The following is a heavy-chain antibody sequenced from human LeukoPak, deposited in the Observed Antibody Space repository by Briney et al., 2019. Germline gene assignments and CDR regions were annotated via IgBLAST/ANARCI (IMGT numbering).Heavy chain of an antibody. V-gene: IGHV3-66*01. CDR1: GFTVSSSY. CDR2: IYSGGTT. Sequence: PGGSLRLSCAASGFTVSSSYMNWVRQAPGKGLEWVSVIYSGGTTYYADSVKGRFTISRDNSKNTLFLQMNSLRAEDTAAYYCARGPLGLDPWGQGTLVTVSS. J-gene: IGHJ5*02. CDR3: ARGPLGLDP.